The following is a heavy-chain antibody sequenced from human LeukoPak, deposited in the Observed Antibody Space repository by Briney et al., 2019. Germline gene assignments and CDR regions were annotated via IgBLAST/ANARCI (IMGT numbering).Heavy chain of an antibody. CDR3: ARGLVLWLGELRAFDP. J-gene: IGHJ5*02. D-gene: IGHD3-10*01. V-gene: IGHV5-51*01. CDR1: GYSFTSYW. CDR2: IYPGDSDT. Sequence: GESLKISCKGSGYSFTSYWIGWVRQMPGKGLEWMGIIYPGDSDTRYSPSFQGQVTISADKSISTAYLQWSSLKASDTAMYYCARGLVLWLGELRAFDPWGQGTLVTVSS.